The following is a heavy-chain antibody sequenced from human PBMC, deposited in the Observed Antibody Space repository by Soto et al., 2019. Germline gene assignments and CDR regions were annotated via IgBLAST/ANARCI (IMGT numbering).Heavy chain of an antibody. D-gene: IGHD6-19*01. CDR3: AREGLQWLVPYFQH. CDR1: GFTFSSYS. CDR2: ISSSSSTI. V-gene: IGHV3-48*01. Sequence: PGGSLRLSCAASGFTFSSYSMNWVRQAPGKGLEWVSYISSSSSTIYYADSVKGRFTISRDNAKNSLYLQMNSLRAEDTAVYYCAREGLQWLVPYFQHWGQGTLVTVSS. J-gene: IGHJ1*01.